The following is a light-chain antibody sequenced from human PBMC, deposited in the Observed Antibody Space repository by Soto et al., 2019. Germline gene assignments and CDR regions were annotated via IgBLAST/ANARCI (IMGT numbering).Light chain of an antibody. V-gene: IGLV2-23*02. CDR2: EVS. CDR1: SSDVGSYNL. J-gene: IGLJ7*01. Sequence: QPASVSGSPGQSITISCTGTSSDVGSYNLVSWYQQHPGKAPKLMIYEVSKRPSGVSNRFSGSKSGNTASLTISGLQAEDEADYYCCSYAGSSPVFGGGTQLTVL. CDR3: CSYAGSSPV.